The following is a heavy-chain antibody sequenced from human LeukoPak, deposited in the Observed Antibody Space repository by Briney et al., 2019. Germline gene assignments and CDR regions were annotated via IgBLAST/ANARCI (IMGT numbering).Heavy chain of an antibody. CDR2: INHSGST. D-gene: IGHD2-2*01. CDR3: ASLDCSSSSCHFDY. V-gene: IGHV4-39*07. CDR1: GGSISSSSYY. Sequence: KSSETLSLTCTVSGGSISSSSYYWGWIRQPPGKGLEWIGEINHSGSTNYNPSLKSRVTISVDTSKNQFSLKLSSVTAADTAVYYCASLDCSSSSCHFDYWGQGTLVTVSS. J-gene: IGHJ4*02.